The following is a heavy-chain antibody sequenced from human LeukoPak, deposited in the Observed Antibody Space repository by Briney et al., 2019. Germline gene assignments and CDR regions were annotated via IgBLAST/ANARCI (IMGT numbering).Heavy chain of an antibody. J-gene: IGHJ3*02. V-gene: IGHV3-23*01. CDR3: ARGEAFDFDM. D-gene: IGHD3-9*01. CDR2: INGRDGRT. Sequence: PGGSLRLSCAAPGFTFSNYAMGWVRQAPGKGLEWVSSINGRDGRTYYADSVRGRFSISSDNSKNTLFLQMNSLRAEDTAVYYRARGEAFDFDMWGQGTMVTVSS. CDR1: GFTFSNYA.